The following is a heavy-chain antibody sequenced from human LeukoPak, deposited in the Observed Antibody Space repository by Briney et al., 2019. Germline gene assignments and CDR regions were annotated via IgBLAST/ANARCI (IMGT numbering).Heavy chain of an antibody. Sequence: PSETLSLTCTVSGGAISSSNHYWGWIRQPPGKGLEWIGSIYHSGSTVYNPSLKSRVAISVDTSRNQFSLKLNSVTASDTAVYYCARNTTVTDWYFDLWGRGTLVTVSS. V-gene: IGHV4-39*01. J-gene: IGHJ2*01. D-gene: IGHD4-17*01. CDR2: IYHSGST. CDR3: ARNTTVTDWYFDL. CDR1: GGAISSSNHY.